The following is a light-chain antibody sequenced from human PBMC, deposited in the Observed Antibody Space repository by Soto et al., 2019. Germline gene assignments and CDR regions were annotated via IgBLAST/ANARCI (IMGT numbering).Light chain of an antibody. Sequence: EIVLTQSPDTLSLSPGERATLSCRASRSVSSSYLAWYQQKPGQAPRLLIYGASSRATGVPDRFSGGGSGADFTLTFSRLEPEDFAVYYCQQYGSSIIFGQGTRRRL. V-gene: IGKV3-20*01. J-gene: IGKJ5*01. CDR1: RSVSSSY. CDR3: QQYGSSII. CDR2: GAS.